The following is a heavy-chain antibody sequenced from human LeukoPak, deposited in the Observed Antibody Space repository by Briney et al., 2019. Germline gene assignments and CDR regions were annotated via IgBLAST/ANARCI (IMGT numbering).Heavy chain of an antibody. Sequence: PGGSLRLSCEASGFTFSNYWMSWVRQAPGKGLEWLANINQDGSQIYYVDSVKGRFTISRDNAKNSVYLQINSLRVEHTAVYYCARIGYSSSSTDYWGQGTMVTVSS. D-gene: IGHD6-6*01. CDR3: ARIGYSSSSTDY. CDR2: INQDGSQI. J-gene: IGHJ4*02. V-gene: IGHV3-7*01. CDR1: GFTFSNYW.